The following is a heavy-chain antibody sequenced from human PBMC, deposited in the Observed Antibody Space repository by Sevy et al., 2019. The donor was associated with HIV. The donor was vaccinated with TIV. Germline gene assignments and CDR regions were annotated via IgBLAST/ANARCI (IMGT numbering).Heavy chain of an antibody. Sequence: GGSLRLSCAACGFSFRDYYMGWVRQAPGKGLEWVANIYQDGSQENYVDSVKGRFTISRDNAKNSVYLQMNSLRVDDTGIYYCTRELWPGDYWGQGTLVTVSS. CDR1: GFSFRDYY. D-gene: IGHD2-21*01. J-gene: IGHJ4*02. V-gene: IGHV3-7*01. CDR3: TRELWPGDY. CDR2: IYQDGSQE.